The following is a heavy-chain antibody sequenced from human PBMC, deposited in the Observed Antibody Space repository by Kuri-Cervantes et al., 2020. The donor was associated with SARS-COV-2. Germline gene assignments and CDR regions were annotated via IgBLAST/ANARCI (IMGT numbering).Heavy chain of an antibody. J-gene: IGHJ5*02. CDR1: GFTFSGYT. D-gene: IGHD3-22*01. CDR2: ISGSGSYI. V-gene: IGHV3-21*04. CDR3: AKWGMYDSSGYGFDP. Sequence: GGSLRLSCVATGFTFSGYTMNWVRQAPGKALQWVSSISGSGSYIYYADSVKGRFTVSRDSAKNSLYLQMNSLRAEDTAVYYCAKWGMYDSSGYGFDPWGQGTLVTVSS.